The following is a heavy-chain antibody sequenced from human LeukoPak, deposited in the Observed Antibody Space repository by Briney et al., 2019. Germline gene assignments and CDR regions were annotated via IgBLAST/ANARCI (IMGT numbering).Heavy chain of an antibody. D-gene: IGHD2-8*01. CDR3: ARAGIVLMDN. Sequence: SETLSLTCTVSGYSISSGYYWSWIRQPPGKGLEWIGYIYYSGSTYYNPSLKSRVTISVDTSKNQFSLKLSSVTAADTAVYYCARAGIVLMDNWGQGTLVTVSS. CDR1: GYSISSGYY. CDR2: IYYSGST. V-gene: IGHV4-30-4*08. J-gene: IGHJ4*02.